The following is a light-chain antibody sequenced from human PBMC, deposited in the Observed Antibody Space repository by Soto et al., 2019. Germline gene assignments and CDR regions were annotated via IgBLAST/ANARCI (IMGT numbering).Light chain of an antibody. CDR3: SSYTSSSTPYVV. Sequence: QSALTQPASVSGSPGQSITISCTGTSSDVGGYNYVSWYQQHPGKAPKLMICDVSNRPSGVSNRFSGSKSGNTASLTISGLQAEDEADYYCSSYTSSSTPYVVFGGGTKLTVL. V-gene: IGLV2-14*01. CDR2: DVS. J-gene: IGLJ2*01. CDR1: SSDVGGYNY.